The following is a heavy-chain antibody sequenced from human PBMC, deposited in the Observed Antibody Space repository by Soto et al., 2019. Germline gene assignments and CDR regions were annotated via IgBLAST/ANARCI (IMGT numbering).Heavy chain of an antibody. CDR2: IRSKANSYAT. CDR1: GFTFSGSA. V-gene: IGHV3-73*01. D-gene: IGHD3-10*01. CDR3: TRGTYYYGSG. J-gene: IGHJ4*02. Sequence: VQLVESGGGLVQPGGSLKLSCAASGFTFSGSAMHWVRQASGKGLEWVGRIRSKANSYATAYAASVKGRFTISRDDSKNTAYLQMNSLKTEDTAVYYCTRGTYYYGSGWGQGTLVTVSS.